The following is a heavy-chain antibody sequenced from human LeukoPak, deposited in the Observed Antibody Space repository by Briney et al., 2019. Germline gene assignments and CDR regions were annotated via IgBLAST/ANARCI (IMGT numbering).Heavy chain of an antibody. D-gene: IGHD3-22*01. CDR2: IYHSGST. Sequence: SETLSLTCTVSGYSISSGYYWGWIRQPPGKGLEWIGSIYHSGSTYYNPSLKSRVTISVDTSKNQFSLKLSSVTAADTAVYYCARVTGYMIEDYFDYWGQGTLVTVSS. CDR3: ARVTGYMIEDYFDY. J-gene: IGHJ4*02. CDR1: GYSISSGYY. V-gene: IGHV4-38-2*02.